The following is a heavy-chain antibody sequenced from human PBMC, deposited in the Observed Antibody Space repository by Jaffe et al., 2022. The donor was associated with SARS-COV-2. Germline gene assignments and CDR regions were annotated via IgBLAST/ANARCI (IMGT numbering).Heavy chain of an antibody. V-gene: IGHV3-30*18. CDR3: AKVLRYYGSGSLVDYYYGMDV. D-gene: IGHD3-10*01. Sequence: QVQLVESGGGVVQPGRSLRLSCAASGFTFSSYGMHWVRQAPGKGLEWVAVISYDGSNKYYADSVKGRFTISRDNSKNTLYLQMNSLRAEDTAVYYCAKVLRYYGSGSLVDYYYGMDVWGQGTTVTVSS. CDR2: ISYDGSNK. J-gene: IGHJ6*02. CDR1: GFTFSSYG.